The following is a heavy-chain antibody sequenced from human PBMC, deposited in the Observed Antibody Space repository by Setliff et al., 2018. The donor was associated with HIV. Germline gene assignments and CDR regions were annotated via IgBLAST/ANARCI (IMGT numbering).Heavy chain of an antibody. CDR1: GYTFTNYY. CDR3: ATHRWYSGSYLRDY. D-gene: IGHD1-26*01. Sequence: GASVKVSCKASGYTFTNYYLHWVRQAPGQGLEWMGWINPNSGGTNYAQKFQGRVTMTRDTSNSTAYMELSRLRSEDTAVYYCATHRWYSGSYLRDYWGQGTLVTVSS. CDR2: INPNSGGT. J-gene: IGHJ4*02. V-gene: IGHV1-2*02.